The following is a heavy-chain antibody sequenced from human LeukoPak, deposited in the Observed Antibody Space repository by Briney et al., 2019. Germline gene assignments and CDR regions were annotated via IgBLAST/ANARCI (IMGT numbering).Heavy chain of an antibody. CDR2: IYYSGST. Sequence: PSETLSLTCTVSGGSISSSSYSWGWIRQPPGKGLEWIGSIYYSGSTYYNPSLKSRVTISVDTSKNQFSLKLSSVTAADTAVYYCVSYPGIAAAAWGYFDYWGQGTLVTVSS. CDR3: VSYPGIAAAAWGYFDY. D-gene: IGHD6-13*01. CDR1: GGSISSSSYS. V-gene: IGHV4-39*01. J-gene: IGHJ4*02.